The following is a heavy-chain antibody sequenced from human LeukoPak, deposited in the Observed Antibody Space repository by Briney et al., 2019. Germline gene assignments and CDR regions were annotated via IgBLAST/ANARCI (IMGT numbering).Heavy chain of an antibody. CDR1: GCSISSYY. CDR3: ARRALYGGVDI. D-gene: IGHD4-23*01. J-gene: IGHJ3*02. V-gene: IGHV4-59*01. Sequence: SETLSLTCTVSGCSISSYYWSWFRQPPGRRLEWIGCIYYSGSTNYNPSLKSRVTISVDTSKNQFSLKLSSVTAADTAVYYCARRALYGGVDIWGQGTMVTVSS. CDR2: IYYSGST.